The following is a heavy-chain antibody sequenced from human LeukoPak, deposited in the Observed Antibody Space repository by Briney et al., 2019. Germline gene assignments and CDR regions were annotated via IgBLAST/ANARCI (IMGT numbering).Heavy chain of an antibody. D-gene: IGHD1-26*01. CDR1: GFIFSNYW. CDR2: IKQDGSEK. Sequence: PGGSLRLSCEASGFIFSNYWMSWVRQTPGKGLEWVANIKQDGSEKYYVDSVKGRFTISRDNAKNSLYLQMNSLRAEDTAVYYCARGSRVGIVGAAFDYWGQGTLVTVSS. CDR3: ARGSRVGIVGAAFDY. V-gene: IGHV3-7*01. J-gene: IGHJ4*02.